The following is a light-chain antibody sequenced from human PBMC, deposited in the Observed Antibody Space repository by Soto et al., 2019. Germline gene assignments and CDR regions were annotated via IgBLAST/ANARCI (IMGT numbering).Light chain of an antibody. V-gene: IGLV2-14*01. Sequence: QSALTQPASVSGSPGQSITISCXXTXXDVGGYNYVSWYQQHPGKAPKXXIXXXXXXXXXXXNRFSGSKSGNTASLTISGLQAEDEADYYCSSYTSSSTRVFGGGTQLTVL. CDR3: SSYTSSSTRV. CDR2: XXX. CDR1: XXDVGGYNY. J-gene: IGLJ2*01.